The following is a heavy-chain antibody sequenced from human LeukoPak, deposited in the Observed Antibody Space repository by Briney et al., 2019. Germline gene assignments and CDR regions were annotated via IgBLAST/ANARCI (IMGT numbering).Heavy chain of an antibody. J-gene: IGHJ4*02. CDR3: ARVHSSSWSPLEY. CDR2: IYSGGST. V-gene: IGHV3-53*01. D-gene: IGHD6-13*01. Sequence: GGSLRLSCAASGFTVSSNYMSWVRQAPGKGLEWVSVIYSGGSTYYADSVKSRFTISRDNSKNTLYLQMNSLRAEDTAVYYCARVHSSSWSPLEYWGQGTLVTVSS. CDR1: GFTVSSNY.